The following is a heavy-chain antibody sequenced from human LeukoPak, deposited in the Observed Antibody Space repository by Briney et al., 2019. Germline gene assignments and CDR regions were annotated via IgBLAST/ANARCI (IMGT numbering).Heavy chain of an antibody. CDR1: GFXVSSNY. V-gene: IGHV3-53*01. CDR3: ARSYSSSWYYFDY. D-gene: IGHD6-13*01. CDR2: IYSGGST. J-gene: IGHJ4*02. Sequence: GGSLRLSCAASGFXVSSNYMSWVRQAPGKGLEWVSVIYSGGSTYYADSVKGRFTISRDNSKNTLYLQMNSLRAEDTAVYYCARSYSSSWYYFDYWGQGTLVTVSS.